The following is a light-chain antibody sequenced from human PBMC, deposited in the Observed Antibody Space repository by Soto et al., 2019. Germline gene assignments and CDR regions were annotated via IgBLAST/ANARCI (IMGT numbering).Light chain of an antibody. CDR2: GAS. J-gene: IGKJ3*01. CDR3: QQYGSLFT. Sequence: EIVLTQSPGTLSLSPGERATLSCRASQSVSSSYLAWYQQKPGQAPRLLIYGASSRATGIPGWFSGGGSGTDFTLTISRLEHDDLALYYCQQYGSLFTFGPGTKVDIK. V-gene: IGKV3-20*01. CDR1: QSVSSSY.